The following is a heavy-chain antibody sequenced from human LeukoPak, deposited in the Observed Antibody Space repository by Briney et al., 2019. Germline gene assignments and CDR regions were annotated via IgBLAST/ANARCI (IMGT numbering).Heavy chain of an antibody. CDR3: ARLWDY. J-gene: IGHJ4*02. D-gene: IGHD3-16*01. V-gene: IGHV4-59*08. Sequence: PSETLSLTCTVSCGSISSYYWSWIRQPPGKGLEWIGYIYYSGSTNYNPSLKSRVTISVDTSKNQFSLKLSSVTAADTAVYYCARLWDYWGQGTLVTVSS. CDR2: IYYSGST. CDR1: CGSISSYY.